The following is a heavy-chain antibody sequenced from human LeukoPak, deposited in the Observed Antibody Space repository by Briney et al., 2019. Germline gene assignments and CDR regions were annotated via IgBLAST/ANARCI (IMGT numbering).Heavy chain of an antibody. V-gene: IGHV4-59*01. D-gene: IGHD3-10*01. CDR1: GGSISSYY. CDR2: IYYSGST. Sequence: PSETLSLTCTVSGGSISSYYWSWIRQPPGKGLEWIGYIYYSGSTNYNPSLKSRVTISVDTSKNQFSLKLSSVTAADTAVYYCARGVINGDQYYYSYYMDVWGKGTTVTVSS. CDR3: ARGVINGDQYYYSYYMDV. J-gene: IGHJ6*03.